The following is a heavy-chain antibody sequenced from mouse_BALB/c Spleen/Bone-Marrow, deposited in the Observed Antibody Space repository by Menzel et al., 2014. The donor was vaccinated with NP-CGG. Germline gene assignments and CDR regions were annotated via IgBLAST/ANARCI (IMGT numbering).Heavy chain of an antibody. CDR2: IDPANGNT. V-gene: IGHV14-3*02. CDR1: GFNIKDTY. J-gene: IGHJ1*01. CDR3: AREYYGNYAWYFDV. D-gene: IGHD2-1*01. Sequence: EVQGVESGAELVKPGASVKLSCTASGFNIKDTYMNWVKQRPGQGLEWIGRIDPANGNTKYDPKFQGKATITADTSSNTAYLQLSSLTSEDTAVYYCAREYYGNYAWYFDVWGAGTTVTVSS.